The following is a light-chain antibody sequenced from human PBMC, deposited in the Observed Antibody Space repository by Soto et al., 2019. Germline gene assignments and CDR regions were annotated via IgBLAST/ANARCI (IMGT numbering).Light chain of an antibody. V-gene: IGKV1-39*01. J-gene: IGKJ1*01. CDR3: QQSYSTPPT. CDR2: AAS. CDR1: QTISSW. Sequence: DIQMTQSPSTLSGSVGDRVTITCRASQTISSWLAWYQQKPGKAPKIMIYAASTLQSGVPSRFSGSGSVTDFTLTISSLQPEDFATYYCQQSYSTPPTFGQGTKVDI.